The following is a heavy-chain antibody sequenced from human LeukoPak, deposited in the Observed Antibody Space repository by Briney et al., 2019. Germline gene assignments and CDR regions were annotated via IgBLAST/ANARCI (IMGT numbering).Heavy chain of an antibody. Sequence: GGSLRLSCAASGFTFSDYSINWVRQAPGKGLEWVSYIDGSGDTIYYADSVKGRFTISRDNAKNSLDLQMNSLRDEDTAVYYCSRRFDCWGQGTLVTVSS. CDR3: SRRFDC. J-gene: IGHJ4*02. V-gene: IGHV3-48*02. CDR2: IDGSGDTI. CDR1: GFTFSDYS.